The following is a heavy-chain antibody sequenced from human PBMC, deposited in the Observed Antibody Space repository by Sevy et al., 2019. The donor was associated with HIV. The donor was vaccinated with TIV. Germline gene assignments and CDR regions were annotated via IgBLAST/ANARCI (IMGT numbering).Heavy chain of an antibody. CDR2: IRYDGSTK. CDR1: GFTFRSYG. Sequence: GGSLRLSCAASGFTFRSYGMHWVRQAPGKGLEWVTFIRYDGSTKYYADSVKGRLTISRDNSKNTVFLQMNSLRSEDTAVYYCAKRLGMVQGALLSDDVWGQGTMVTVSS. D-gene: IGHD3-10*01. J-gene: IGHJ3*01. V-gene: IGHV3-30*02. CDR3: AKRLGMVQGALLSDDV.